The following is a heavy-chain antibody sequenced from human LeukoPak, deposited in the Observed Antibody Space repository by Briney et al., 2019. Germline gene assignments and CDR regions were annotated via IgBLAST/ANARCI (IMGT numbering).Heavy chain of an antibody. D-gene: IGHD1-1*01. CDR3: ASSERSYYGMDV. V-gene: IGHV1-46*01. CDR1: GYTFTSYY. CDR2: INPSGGST. J-gene: IGHJ6*04. Sequence: ASVKVSCKASGYTFTSYYMHWVRQAPGQGLEWMGIINPSGGSTSYAQEFQGRVTMTRDTSTSTVYMELSGLRSEDTAVYYCASSERSYYGMDVWGKGTTVTVSS.